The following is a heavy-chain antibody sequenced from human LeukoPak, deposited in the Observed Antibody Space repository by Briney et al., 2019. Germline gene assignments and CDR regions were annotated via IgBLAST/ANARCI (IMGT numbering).Heavy chain of an antibody. V-gene: IGHV1-69*05. CDR3: ARTGYCSSTSCYKNYMDV. J-gene: IGHJ6*03. CDR2: IIPIFGTA. D-gene: IGHD2-2*02. CDR1: GGTFSSYA. Sequence: GTSVKVSCKASGGTFSSYAISWVRQAPGQGLEWMGGIIPIFGTANYAQKFQGRVTITTDESTSTAYMELSSLRSEDTAVYYCARTGYCSSTSCYKNYMDVWGKGTTVTVSS.